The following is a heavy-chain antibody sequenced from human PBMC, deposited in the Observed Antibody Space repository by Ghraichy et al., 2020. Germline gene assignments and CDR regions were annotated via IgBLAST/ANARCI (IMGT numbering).Heavy chain of an antibody. CDR1: GGSISSSSYY. J-gene: IGHJ5*02. V-gene: IGHV4-39*01. CDR2: IYYSGST. CDR3: ARRVGSGSYRFDP. D-gene: IGHD3-10*01. Sequence: SQTLSLTCTVSGGSISSSSYYWGWIRQPPGKGLEWIGSIYYSGSTYYNPSLKSRVTISVDTSKNQFSLKLSSVTAADTAVYYCARRVGSGSYRFDPWGQGTLVSVSA.